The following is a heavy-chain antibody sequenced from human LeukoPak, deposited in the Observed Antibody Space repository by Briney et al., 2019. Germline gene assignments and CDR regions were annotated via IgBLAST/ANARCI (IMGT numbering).Heavy chain of an antibody. CDR1: GFTFSSYS. J-gene: IGHJ4*02. D-gene: IGHD4-23*01. CDR3: ARVDYGGFNFDY. CDR2: ISGSSGSI. Sequence: GGSLRLSCAASGFTFSSYSMNWVRQAPGKGLEWVSYISGSSGSIYYADSVRGRFTISRDNAKNSLSLHMNSLRAEDTAVYYCARVDYGGFNFDYWGQGTLVTVST. V-gene: IGHV3-48*01.